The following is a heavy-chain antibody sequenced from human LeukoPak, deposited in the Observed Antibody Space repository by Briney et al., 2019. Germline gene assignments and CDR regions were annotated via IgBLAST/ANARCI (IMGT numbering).Heavy chain of an antibody. CDR2: IYTSGST. Sequence: PSETLSLTCTVSGGSISSGSYYWSWIRQPAGKGLEWIGRIYTSGSTNYNPSLKSRVTISVYTSKNQFSLKLSSVTAADTAVYYCARGLRYSSSWSVYFDYWGQGTLVTVSS. CDR3: ARGLRYSSSWSVYFDY. D-gene: IGHD6-13*01. V-gene: IGHV4-61*02. CDR1: GGSISSGSYY. J-gene: IGHJ4*02.